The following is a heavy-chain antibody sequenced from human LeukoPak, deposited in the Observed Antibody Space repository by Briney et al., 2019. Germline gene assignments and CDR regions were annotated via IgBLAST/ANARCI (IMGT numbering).Heavy chain of an antibody. J-gene: IGHJ4*02. CDR2: ISAYNGNT. Sequence: GSSVKVSCKASGGTFSSYAISWVRQAPGQGLEWMGWISAYNGNTNYAQKLQGRVTMTTDTSTSTAYMELRSLRSDDTAVYYCARDNPYYDSSGYYFLDYWGQGTLVTVSS. D-gene: IGHD3-22*01. V-gene: IGHV1-18*01. CDR1: GGTFSSYA. CDR3: ARDNPYYDSSGYYFLDY.